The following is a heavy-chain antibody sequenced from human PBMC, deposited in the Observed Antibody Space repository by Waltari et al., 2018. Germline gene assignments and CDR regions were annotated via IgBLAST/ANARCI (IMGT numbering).Heavy chain of an antibody. V-gene: IGHV4-34*01. CDR3: AGGRAAGTLRGGDY. J-gene: IGHJ4*02. CDR2: INHSGST. Sequence: QVQLQQWGAGLLKPSETLSLTCAVYGGSFSGYYWSWIRQPPGKGLEWIGEINHSGSTNYNPSLKSRVTISVDTSKNQFSLKLSSVTAADTAVYYCAGGRAAGTLRGGDYWGQGTLVTVSS. D-gene: IGHD6-13*01. CDR1: GGSFSGYY.